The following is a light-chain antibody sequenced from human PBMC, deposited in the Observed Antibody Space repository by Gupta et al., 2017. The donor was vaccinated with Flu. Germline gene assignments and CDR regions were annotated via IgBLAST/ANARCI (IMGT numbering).Light chain of an antibody. CDR3: QHDGSSLQT. CDR1: QGVSSNY. CDR2: IAS. V-gene: IGKV3-20*01. Sequence: VTLSLSPGERATLSVMASQGVSSNYLAWYQLRPCQVPRLLIYIASIRATGVPDRFSGSRSVTDFTLTISRLEPEDFAVYYCQHDGSSLQTFGEGTKVDIK. J-gene: IGKJ1*01.